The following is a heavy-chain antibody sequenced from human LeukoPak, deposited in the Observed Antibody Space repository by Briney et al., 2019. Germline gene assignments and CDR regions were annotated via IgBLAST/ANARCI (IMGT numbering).Heavy chain of an antibody. D-gene: IGHD3-22*01. Sequence: ASVKVSCKASGYTFTGYYMHWVRQAPGQGLEWMGWINPNSGGTNYAQKFQGRVTITRDTSISTAYMELSRLRSDDTAVYYCARATQNYYDSSGYYSSPYSYGMDVWGQGTTVTVSS. J-gene: IGHJ6*02. V-gene: IGHV1-2*02. CDR2: INPNSGGT. CDR3: ARATQNYYDSSGYYSSPYSYGMDV. CDR1: GYTFTGYY.